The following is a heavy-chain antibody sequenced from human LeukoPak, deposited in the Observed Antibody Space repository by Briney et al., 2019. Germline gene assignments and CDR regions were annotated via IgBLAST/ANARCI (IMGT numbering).Heavy chain of an antibody. J-gene: IGHJ4*02. CDR1: GVSISSYY. Sequence: PSETLSLTCTVSGVSISSYYWSWIRQPAGKGLEWIGRIYTSGSTNYNPSLKSRVTMSVDTSKNQFSLKLSSVTAADTAVYYCARGGYYYDSSGYYDYWGQGTLVTVSS. D-gene: IGHD3-22*01. V-gene: IGHV4-4*07. CDR3: ARGGYYYDSSGYYDY. CDR2: IYTSGST.